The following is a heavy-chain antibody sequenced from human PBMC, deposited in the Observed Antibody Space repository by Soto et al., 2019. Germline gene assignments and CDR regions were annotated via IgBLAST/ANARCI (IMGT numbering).Heavy chain of an antibody. J-gene: IGHJ4*02. CDR1: GYTFTSYG. CDR3: PSTEFATVVTPNPTYFDY. Sequence: GASVKVSCKAAGYTFTSYGISWVRQAPGQGLEWMGWISAYNGNTNYAQKLQGRVTITTDKSTSTAYMELTSLRSEDTAVYYCPSTEFATVVTPNPTYFDYWGQGTLVTVSS. CDR2: ISAYNGNT. D-gene: IGHD4-17*01. V-gene: IGHV1-18*01.